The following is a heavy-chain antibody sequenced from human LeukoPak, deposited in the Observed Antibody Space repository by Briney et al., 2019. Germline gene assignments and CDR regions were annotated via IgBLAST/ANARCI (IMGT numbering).Heavy chain of an antibody. CDR2: INSDGTNI. Sequence: GGSLRLSCAASGFTFSSYWMHWVRHAPGKGLVWVSRINSDGTNITYADSVKGGFTISRDNAKKTLYLQMNGLRADDTAVYYCARHPLKDWGQGTLVTVSS. V-gene: IGHV3-74*01. CDR3: ARHPLKD. CDR1: GFTFSSYW. J-gene: IGHJ4*02.